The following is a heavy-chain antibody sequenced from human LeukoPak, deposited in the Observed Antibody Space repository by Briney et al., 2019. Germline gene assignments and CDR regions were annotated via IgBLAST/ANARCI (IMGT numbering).Heavy chain of an antibody. CDR2: ISGSAVGT. J-gene: IGHJ5*02. CDR1: GFTFSDYA. V-gene: IGHV3-23*01. Sequence: GGSLRLSCAASGFTFSDYAMNWVRQAPGKGLEWVSGISGSAVGTYYADSVKGRFTISRDNSKNTLYLQMNSLRAEDTAVYYCAKGPIPAAAWSAPGGQGPLVTVSS. D-gene: IGHD6-13*01. CDR3: AKGPIPAAAWSAP.